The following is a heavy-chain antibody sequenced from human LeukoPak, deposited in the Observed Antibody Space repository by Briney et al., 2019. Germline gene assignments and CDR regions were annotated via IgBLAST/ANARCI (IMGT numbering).Heavy chain of an antibody. CDR3: AKVPSGYTFD. V-gene: IGHV3-23*01. D-gene: IGHD5-18*01. CDR2: ISGSGGST. Sequence: GGSLRLSCAASGFTFTSYAMSWVRQAPGKGLEWVSGISGSGGSTYYAESVKGRFTISRDNSKNTLYLQMNSLRVEDTALYYCAKVPSGYTFDWGQGTLVTVSS. J-gene: IGHJ4*02. CDR1: GFTFTSYA.